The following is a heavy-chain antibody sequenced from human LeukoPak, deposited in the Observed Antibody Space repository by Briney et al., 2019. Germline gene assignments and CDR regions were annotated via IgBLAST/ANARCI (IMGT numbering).Heavy chain of an antibody. J-gene: IGHJ4*02. Sequence: GGTLRLSCAASGFTFSDSDIHWVRQASGKGLEWVGRITTKRSNYATAYTASVKGGFTISRHDSENTAYLQMNSLKTEDTALYYCTTYRSGHYWGQGTLVTVSS. CDR3: TTYRSGHY. V-gene: IGHV3-73*01. CDR2: ITTKRSNYAT. D-gene: IGHD6-19*01. CDR1: GFTFSDSD.